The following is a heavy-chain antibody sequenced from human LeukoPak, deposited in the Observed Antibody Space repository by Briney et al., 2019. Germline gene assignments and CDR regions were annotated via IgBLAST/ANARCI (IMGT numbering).Heavy chain of an antibody. CDR1: GFTFSSYA. CDR2: ISGSGGSR. V-gene: IGHV3-23*01. J-gene: IGHJ4*02. D-gene: IGHD5-12*01. CDR3: ARGGYG. Sequence: GGSLRLSCAASGFTFSSYAMSWVRQAPGKGLEWVSTISGSGGSRNYADSVKGRFTISRDNSENTLYLQMDSLRAEDTAVYYCARGGYGWGQGTLVTVSS.